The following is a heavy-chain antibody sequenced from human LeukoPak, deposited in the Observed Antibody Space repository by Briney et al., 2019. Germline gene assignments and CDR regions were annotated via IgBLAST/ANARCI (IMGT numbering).Heavy chain of an antibody. CDR1: GFAFSSYW. CDR2: IKEDGSRE. D-gene: IGHD2-21*02. V-gene: IGHV3-7*01. CDR3: ARDGVTSSVVY. J-gene: IGHJ4*02. Sequence: GGSLRLSCAAAGFAFSSYWMSWVRQAPGKGLEWMANIKEDGSREYYVDSVKGRFTISRDNAKKSLYLQMNSLRAEDTAVYYCARDGVTSSVVYWGQGTLVTVSS.